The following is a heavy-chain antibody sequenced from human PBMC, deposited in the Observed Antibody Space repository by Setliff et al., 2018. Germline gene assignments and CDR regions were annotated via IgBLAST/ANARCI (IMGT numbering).Heavy chain of an antibody. V-gene: IGHV1-18*01. J-gene: IGHJ4*02. CDR1: GYTFNSYG. CDR3: GRVDAELILGNYIDY. CDR2: ISAYNGNT. Sequence: ASVKVSCKASGYTFNSYGYSWVRQAPGQGLEWMGWISAYNGNTKFVQKFQGRVAMTTDTSTSTAFMELRSLRPDDTAFYYCGRVDAELILGNYIDYWGQGTLVTVSS. D-gene: IGHD2-15*01.